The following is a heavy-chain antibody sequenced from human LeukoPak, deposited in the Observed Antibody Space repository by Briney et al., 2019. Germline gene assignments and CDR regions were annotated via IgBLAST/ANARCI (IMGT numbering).Heavy chain of an antibody. CDR3: ARDLLTGGGYYMDV. CDR2: INPSGGST. J-gene: IGHJ6*03. D-gene: IGHD7-27*01. CDR1: GYTFTIYY. V-gene: IGHV1-46*01. Sequence: ASVRVSFKASGYTFTIYYMHWVRQAPGQGLEWMGLINPSGGSTSYAQKFQGRVTMTRDMSTSTVYMELSSLRSEDTAVYYCARDLLTGGGYYMDVWGKGTTVTVSS.